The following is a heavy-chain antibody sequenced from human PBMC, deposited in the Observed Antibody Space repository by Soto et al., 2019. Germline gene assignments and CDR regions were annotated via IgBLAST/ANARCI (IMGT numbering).Heavy chain of an antibody. V-gene: IGHV4-59*01. CDR3: ARDRAYCGGDCYYYYYYGMDV. J-gene: IGHJ6*02. CDR1: GGSISRYY. CDR2: IYYSGST. D-gene: IGHD2-21*02. Sequence: SETLSLTCTVSGGSISRYYWSWIRQPPGKGLEWIGYIYYSGSTNYNPSLKSRVTISVDTSKNQFSLKLSSVTAADTAVYYCARDRAYCGGDCYYYYYYGMDVWGQGTTVTVS.